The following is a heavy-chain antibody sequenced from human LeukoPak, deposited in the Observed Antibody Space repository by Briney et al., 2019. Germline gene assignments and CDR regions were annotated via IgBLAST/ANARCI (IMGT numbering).Heavy chain of an antibody. CDR2: INPNSGGT. D-gene: IGHD3-22*01. CDR3: ARRCDTSSYYTYYFDY. Sequence: GASVKVSCEASGYTFTAYYIHWVRQAPGQGLEWMGWINPNSGGTNYAQKFQGRVTMTRDTSISTAYMELSRLRSDDTAVYFCARRCDTSSYYTYYFDYWGQGTLVTVSS. V-gene: IGHV1-2*02. CDR1: GYTFTAYY. J-gene: IGHJ4*02.